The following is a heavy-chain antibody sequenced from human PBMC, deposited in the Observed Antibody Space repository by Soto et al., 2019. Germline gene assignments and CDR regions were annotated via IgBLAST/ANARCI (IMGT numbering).Heavy chain of an antibody. CDR1: GFTFSSYG. D-gene: IGHD5-18*01. J-gene: IGHJ4*02. V-gene: IGHV3-30*18. CDR2: ISYDGSNK. Sequence: PGGSLRLSCAASGFTFSSYGMHWVRQAPGKGLEWVAVISYDGSNKYYADSVKGRFTISRDNSKNTLYLQMNSLRAEDTAVYYCAKVYSYGLAYYFDYWGQGTLVTVSS. CDR3: AKVYSYGLAYYFDY.